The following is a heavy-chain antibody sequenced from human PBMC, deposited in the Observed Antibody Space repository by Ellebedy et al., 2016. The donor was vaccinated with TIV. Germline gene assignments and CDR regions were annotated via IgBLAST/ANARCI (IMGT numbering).Heavy chain of an antibody. CDR2: ISGSGGST. D-gene: IGHD4-23*01. J-gene: IGHJ6*02. Sequence: GGSLRLXXAASGFTFSSYAMSWVRQAPGKGLEWVSAISGSGGSTYYADSVKGRFTISRDNSKNTLYLQMNSLRAEDTAVYYCAKPRNSVYYYYGMDVWGQGTTVTVSS. V-gene: IGHV3-23*01. CDR1: GFTFSSYA. CDR3: AKPRNSVYYYYGMDV.